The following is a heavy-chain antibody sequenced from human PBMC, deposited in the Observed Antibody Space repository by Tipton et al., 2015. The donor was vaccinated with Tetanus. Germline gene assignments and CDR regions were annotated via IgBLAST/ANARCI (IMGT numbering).Heavy chain of an antibody. CDR1: GFPFSSYT. V-gene: IGHV1-3*01. Sequence: QSGPEVKKPGASVKVSCKASGFPFSSYTIHWLRRAPGQRLEWLGWINGANVHTKYSPRLQGRVTFTTDTSADVAYMELSSLRSEDTAVYYCARKWDIVAVSAANYYGLDVWGQGTTVTVSS. CDR3: ARKWDIVAVSAANYYGLDV. CDR2: INGANVHT. D-gene: IGHD2-2*01. J-gene: IGHJ6*02.